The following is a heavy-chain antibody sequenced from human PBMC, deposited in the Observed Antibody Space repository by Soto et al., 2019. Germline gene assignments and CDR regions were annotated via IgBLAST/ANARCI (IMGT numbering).Heavy chain of an antibody. Sequence: GGSLRLSCAASGFTFSSYSMNWVRQAPGKGLEWVSYISSSSSTIYYADSVKGRFTISRDNAKNSLYLQMNSLRDEDTAVYYCAAVGATDYYYYYGMDVWGQGTTVTVSS. D-gene: IGHD1-26*01. CDR1: GFTFSSYS. CDR3: AAVGATDYYYYYGMDV. V-gene: IGHV3-48*02. CDR2: ISSSSSTI. J-gene: IGHJ6*02.